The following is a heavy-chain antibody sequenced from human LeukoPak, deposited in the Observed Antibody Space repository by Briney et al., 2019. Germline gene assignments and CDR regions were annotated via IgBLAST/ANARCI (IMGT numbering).Heavy chain of an antibody. J-gene: IGHJ5*02. V-gene: IGHV1-69*13. CDR3: ARSNSYSSSWYKGWFDP. Sequence: SVKVSCKASGGTFSSYAISWVRQAPGQGLEWMGGIIPIFGTANSAQKSQGRVTITAVESTSTAYMELSSLRSEDTAVYYCARSNSYSSSWYKGWFDPWGQGTLVTVSS. D-gene: IGHD6-13*01. CDR2: IIPIFGTA. CDR1: GGTFSSYA.